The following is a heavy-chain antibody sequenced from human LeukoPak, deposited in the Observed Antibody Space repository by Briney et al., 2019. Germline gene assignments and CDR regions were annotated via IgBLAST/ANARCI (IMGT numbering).Heavy chain of an antibody. D-gene: IGHD2-2*01. V-gene: IGHV3-23*01. CDR1: GFTFSNYG. Sequence: GGSLRLSCAASGFTFSNYGMRWVRRAPGEGMGWVSTVSGSGDTTYYADSVKGRFTISRDNSKNTLYLQMNGLRAEDTAVYYCATRCSSTSCYDGWGYWGQGTLVTVSS. CDR3: ATRCSSTSCYDGWGY. CDR2: VSGSGDTT. J-gene: IGHJ4*02.